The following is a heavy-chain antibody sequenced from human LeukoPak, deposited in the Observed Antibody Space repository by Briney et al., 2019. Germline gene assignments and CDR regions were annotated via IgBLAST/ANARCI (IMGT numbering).Heavy chain of an antibody. Sequence: GGSLRLSCAASGFTFDSYAMSWVRQAPGKGLEWVSSISGSGGSTYYADSVRGRFTISRDNSKNTLSLQINSLRAEDTAVYYCAKDGRGVDYFDYWGQGTLVTVSS. CDR1: GFTFDSYA. V-gene: IGHV3-23*01. D-gene: IGHD2-8*01. CDR3: AKDGRGVDYFDY. J-gene: IGHJ4*02. CDR2: ISGSGGST.